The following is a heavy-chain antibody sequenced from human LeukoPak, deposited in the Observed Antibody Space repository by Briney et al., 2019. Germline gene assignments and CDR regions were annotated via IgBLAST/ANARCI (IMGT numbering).Heavy chain of an antibody. D-gene: IGHD5-12*01. Sequence: QPGGSLRLSCAASGFSFSGHYMDWVRQAPGKGLEWVGRSRNKAKSYTTEYAASVKGRCTISRDDSKNLLYLQMNTLKTEDTAVYYCARGSNGYESYFYGMDVWGKGTTVTVSS. CDR2: SRNKAKSYTT. CDR3: ARGSNGYESYFYGMDV. V-gene: IGHV3-72*01. CDR1: GFSFSGHY. J-gene: IGHJ6*04.